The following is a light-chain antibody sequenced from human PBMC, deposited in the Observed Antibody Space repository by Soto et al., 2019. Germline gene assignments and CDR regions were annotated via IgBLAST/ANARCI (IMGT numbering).Light chain of an antibody. CDR1: QNVLYSSNKNY. CDR3: QQYYSTPWP. V-gene: IGKV4-1*01. CDR2: WAS. J-gene: IGKJ1*01. Sequence: DIVMTQSPDSLAVSLGERATINCTSSQNVLYSSNKNYLAWFQQKPGQPPKLLIYWASTRESGVPDRFSGSGSGTDFTLTISSLKAEDVAVYYCQQYYSTPWPFGQGTKVEIQ.